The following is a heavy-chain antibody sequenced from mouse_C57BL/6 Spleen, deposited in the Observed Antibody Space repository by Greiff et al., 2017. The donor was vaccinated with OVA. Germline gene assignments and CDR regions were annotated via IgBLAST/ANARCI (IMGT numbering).Heavy chain of an antibody. V-gene: IGHV14-2*01. D-gene: IGHD1-1*01. CDR1: GFNIKDYY. CDR2: IDPEDGET. CDR3: ARRITTVVVAYYFDY. J-gene: IGHJ2*01. Sequence: EVQRVESGAELVKPGASVKLSCTASGFNIKDYYMHWVKQRTEQGLEWIGRIDPEDGETKYAPKFQGKATITADTSSNTAYLQLSSLTSEDTAVYYCARRITTVVVAYYFDYWGQGTTLTVSS.